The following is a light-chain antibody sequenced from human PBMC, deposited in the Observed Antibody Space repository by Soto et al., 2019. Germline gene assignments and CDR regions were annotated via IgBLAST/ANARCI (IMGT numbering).Light chain of an antibody. CDR1: QGISRT. V-gene: IGKV3-15*01. CDR3: QQYNNWPPWT. CDR2: GAS. Sequence: EIVMTQSPATLSVSPGETATLSCRASQGISRTLAWYQLKSGQAPRLLFYGASTRATGVPARFSGSGSGTEFTLTISSLQSEDSALYYCQQYNNWPPWTFGQGTKVDI. J-gene: IGKJ1*01.